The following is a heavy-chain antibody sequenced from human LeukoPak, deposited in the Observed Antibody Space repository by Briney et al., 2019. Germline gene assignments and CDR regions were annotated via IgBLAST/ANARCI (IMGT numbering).Heavy chain of an antibody. D-gene: IGHD2-15*01. CDR2: ISGSGCST. Sequence: PGGSLRLSCAASGFTFSSYAMSWVRQAPGKGLEWVSAISGSGCSTYFADSVKGWFTISRDNSKNTLYLQMNSLRAENQAVYYCAKGGNRYCSGGSCSGQAINYYYYGMDVWGQGTTVTVSS. J-gene: IGHJ6*02. V-gene: IGHV3-23*01. CDR1: GFTFSSYA. CDR3: AKGGNRYCSGGSCSGQAINYYYYGMDV.